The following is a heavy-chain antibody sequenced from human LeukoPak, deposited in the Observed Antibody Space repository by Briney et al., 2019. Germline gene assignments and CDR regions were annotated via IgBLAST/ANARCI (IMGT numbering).Heavy chain of an antibody. J-gene: IGHJ4*02. CDR1: GFTFSSYE. CDR3: ARVLDGCDY. D-gene: IGHD2-15*01. Sequence: GRCLRLSCAASGFTFSSYEMNWVRRAPGKGLEWVSYFSNSGSIIYYADSVKGRFTISRDNAKNSLYLQVNSLRAEDTAVYYCARVLDGCDYWGQGTLVTVSS. V-gene: IGHV3-48*03. CDR2: FSNSGSII.